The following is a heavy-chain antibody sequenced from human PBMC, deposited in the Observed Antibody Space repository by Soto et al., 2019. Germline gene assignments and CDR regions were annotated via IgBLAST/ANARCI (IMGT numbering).Heavy chain of an antibody. CDR1: GFSLTTSGVG. V-gene: IGHV2-5*01. CDR2: IYWSGDE. D-gene: IGHD6-6*01. Sequence: SGPTLVNPTQTLTLTCSFSGFSLTTSGVGVGWIRQSPGKALEWLALIYWSGDEHYRPSLKSRLSIFKDTSKNHVVLIMTDMDPVDTATYYCARGLATLPVFAFDIWGQGXMVTVPS. J-gene: IGHJ3*02. CDR3: ARGLATLPVFAFDI.